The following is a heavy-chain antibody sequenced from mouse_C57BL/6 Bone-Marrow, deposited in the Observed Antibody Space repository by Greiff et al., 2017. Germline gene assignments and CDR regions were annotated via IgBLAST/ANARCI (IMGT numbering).Heavy chain of an antibody. CDR3: ARQTVVHYYAMDY. CDR2: ISSGGSYT. Sequence: EVQGVESGGDLVKPGGSLKLSCAASGFTFSSYGMSWVRQTPDKRLEWVATISSGGSYTYYPDSVKGRFTISRDNAKNTLYLQMSRLKSEDTAMYYCARQTVVHYYAMDYWGQGTSVTVSS. V-gene: IGHV5-6*01. J-gene: IGHJ4*01. CDR1: GFTFSSYG. D-gene: IGHD1-1*01.